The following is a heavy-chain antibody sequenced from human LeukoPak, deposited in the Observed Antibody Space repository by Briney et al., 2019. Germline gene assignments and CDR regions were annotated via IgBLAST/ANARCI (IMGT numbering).Heavy chain of an antibody. CDR2: IHYSGST. V-gene: IGHV4-39*07. J-gene: IGHJ4*02. Sequence: PSQTLSLTCTVSGGSISSGGYYWSWIRQPPGKGPEWIGSIHYSGSTYYIPSLKSRITISLDMSKNQYSLKLTSVTAADTAVYYCARDVGFFDIDYWGQGILVTVSS. D-gene: IGHD3-9*01. CDR1: GGSISSGGYY. CDR3: ARDVGFFDIDY.